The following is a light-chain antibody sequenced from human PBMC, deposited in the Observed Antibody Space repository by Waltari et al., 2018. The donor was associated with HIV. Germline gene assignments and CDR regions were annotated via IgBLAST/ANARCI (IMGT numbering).Light chain of an antibody. V-gene: IGKV3-15*01. CDR2: GAS. J-gene: IGKJ2*03. CDR3: QQYNNWPPGDS. CDR1: QRVSSN. Sequence: EIVMTQSTAPLPVSPGESATLSCRASQRVSSNLAWYQQKPGQAPRLLIYGASTRATGIPARFSGSWSGTEFTLTISSLQSEDFAVYYCQQYNNWPPGDSFGQGTKLEIK.